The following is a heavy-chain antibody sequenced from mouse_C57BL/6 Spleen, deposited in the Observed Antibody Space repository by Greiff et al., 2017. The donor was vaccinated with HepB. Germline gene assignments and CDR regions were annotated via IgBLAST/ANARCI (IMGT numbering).Heavy chain of an antibody. Sequence: EVKLVESGGDLVKPGGSLKLSCAASGFTFSSYGMSWVRQTPDKRLEWVATISSGGSYTYYPDSVKGRFTISRDNAKNTLYLQMSSLKSEDTAMYYCARQDDYDEAWFAYWGQGTLVTVSA. CDR1: GFTFSSYG. CDR2: ISSGGSYT. J-gene: IGHJ3*01. CDR3: ARQDDYDEAWFAY. V-gene: IGHV5-6*02. D-gene: IGHD2-4*01.